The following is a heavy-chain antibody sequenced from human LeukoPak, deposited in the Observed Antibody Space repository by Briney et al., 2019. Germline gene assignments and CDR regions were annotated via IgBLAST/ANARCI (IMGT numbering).Heavy chain of an antibody. V-gene: IGHV3-33*01. Sequence: TGGSLRLSCAASGFTFSSYGMHWVRQAPGEGLEWVAVIWYDGSNKYYADSVKGRFTISRDNSKNTLYLQMNSLRAEDTAVYYCARRFDYGDYFDYWGQGTLVTVSS. CDR3: ARRFDYGDYFDY. D-gene: IGHD4-17*01. CDR2: IWYDGSNK. CDR1: GFTFSSYG. J-gene: IGHJ4*02.